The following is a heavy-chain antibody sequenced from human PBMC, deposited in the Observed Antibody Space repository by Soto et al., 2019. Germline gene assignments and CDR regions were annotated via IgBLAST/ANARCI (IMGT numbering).Heavy chain of an antibody. D-gene: IGHD3-22*01. CDR3: TTNGFTGIVGI. Sequence: GGSLRLSCAASGFPFTKAWMTWVRQAPGKGLEWVGRIRSKTSSETREYAAPVKGRFTISRDDSKNMLYLEMNSLKIEDTGVYYCTTNGFTGIVGIWGQGTMVTVSS. J-gene: IGHJ3*02. CDR2: IRSKTSSETR. CDR1: GFPFTKAW. V-gene: IGHV3-15*01.